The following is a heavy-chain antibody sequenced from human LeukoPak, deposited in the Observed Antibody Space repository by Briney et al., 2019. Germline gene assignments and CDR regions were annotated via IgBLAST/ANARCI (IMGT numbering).Heavy chain of an antibody. D-gene: IGHD6-13*01. J-gene: IGHJ4*02. CDR1: GVSLSSSSYY. V-gene: IGHV4-39*02. Sequence: KSSETLSLTCTVSGVSLSSSSYYWGWIRQPPGKGLEWIGSIYYSVSTYYNPSLKSRVTISVDTSKNHFSLKLSSVTAADTAVYYCARPAQQLVLGYFDHWGQGNLVTVSS. CDR3: ARPAQQLVLGYFDH. CDR2: IYYSVST.